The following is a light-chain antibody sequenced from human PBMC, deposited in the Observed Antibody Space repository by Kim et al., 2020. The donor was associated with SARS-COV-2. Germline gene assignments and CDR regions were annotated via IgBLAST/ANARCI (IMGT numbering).Light chain of an antibody. CDR3: QQTKSFPALS. V-gene: IGKV1-12*01. J-gene: IGKJ4*01. CDR2: SAS. Sequence: DIQMTQSPSSVSASVGDRVTITCRASQTINNWLAWYQQKPGKAPRLLIYSASSLQSGVPSRFSGSGSGTDFTLTISSLQPEDFATYYCQQTKSFPALSFGGGTKVDIK. CDR1: QTINNW.